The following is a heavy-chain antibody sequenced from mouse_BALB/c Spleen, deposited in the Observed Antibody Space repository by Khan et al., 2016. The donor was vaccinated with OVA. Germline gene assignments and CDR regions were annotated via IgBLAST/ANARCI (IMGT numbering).Heavy chain of an antibody. D-gene: IGHD2-4*01. Sequence: QVQLKESGPGLVAPSQSLSITCTISGFSLTNYGVHWIRQPPGKGLEWLVVIWSDGSTTYNSALKSRLTISKDNSKSQVFLKMNSLQTDDTAMYFCDTQPYYYDKIEDYWGQGTTVTVSS. CDR3: DTQPYYYDKIEDY. CDR1: GFSLTNYG. V-gene: IGHV2-6-1*01. J-gene: IGHJ4*01. CDR2: IWSDGST.